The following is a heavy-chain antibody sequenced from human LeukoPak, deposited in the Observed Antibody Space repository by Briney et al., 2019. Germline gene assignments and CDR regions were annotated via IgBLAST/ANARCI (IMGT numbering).Heavy chain of an antibody. CDR1: GASFSGYY. CDR2: INHSGST. Sequence: SETLSLTCAVYGASFSGYYWSWIRQPPGKGLEWIGEINHSGSTNYNPSLKSRVTISVDTSKNQFSLKLSSVTAADTAVYYCAGTKVYYYYGMDVWGQGTTVTVSS. D-gene: IGHD4-17*01. J-gene: IGHJ6*02. V-gene: IGHV4-34*01. CDR3: AGTKVYYYYGMDV.